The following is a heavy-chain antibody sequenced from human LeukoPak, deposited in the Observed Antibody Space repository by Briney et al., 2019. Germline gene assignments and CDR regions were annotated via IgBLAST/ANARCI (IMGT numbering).Heavy chain of an antibody. V-gene: IGHV3-23*01. CDR2: ISGSGGST. CDR3: AKVSEYYYDYMDV. J-gene: IGHJ6*03. Sequence: PGGSLRLSCAASGFAFTRYAMSWVRQAPGKGLEWVSGISGSGGSTYYADSVKGRFTISRDNSKNTLYLQMNSLRAEDTAVYYCAKVSEYYYDYMDVWGKGTTVTVSS. CDR1: GFAFTRYA.